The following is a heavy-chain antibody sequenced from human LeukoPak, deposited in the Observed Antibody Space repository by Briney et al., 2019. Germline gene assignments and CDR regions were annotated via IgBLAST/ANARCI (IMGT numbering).Heavy chain of an antibody. CDR2: IYSGGST. CDR1: GFTVSSNY. Sequence: QPGGSLRLSCAASGFTVSSNYMSWVRQAPGKGLEWVSVIYSGGSTYYADSVKGRFTISRDNSKNTLYLQMNSLRAEDTAVYYCAKDQVPAAHSGSYGIWNYWGQGTLVTVSS. D-gene: IGHD1-26*01. CDR3: AKDQVPAAHSGSYGIWNY. V-gene: IGHV3-53*01. J-gene: IGHJ4*02.